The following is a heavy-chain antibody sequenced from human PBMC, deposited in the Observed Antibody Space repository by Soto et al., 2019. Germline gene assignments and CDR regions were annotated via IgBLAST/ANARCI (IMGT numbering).Heavy chain of an antibody. CDR2: VNAGNGNT. D-gene: IGHD6-6*01. J-gene: IGHJ6*03. Sequence: GASVKVSCKASGYTFTSYAMHWVRQAPGQRLEWMGWVNAGNGNTKYSQKFQGRVTITRDTSASTAYMELSSLRSEDTAVYYCARGGSIAARPIYYYYMDVWGKGTMVTVSS. CDR3: ARGGSIAARPIYYYYMDV. CDR1: GYTFTSYA. V-gene: IGHV1-3*01.